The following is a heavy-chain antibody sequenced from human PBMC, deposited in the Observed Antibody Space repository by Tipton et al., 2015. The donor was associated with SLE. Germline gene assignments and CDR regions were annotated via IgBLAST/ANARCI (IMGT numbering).Heavy chain of an antibody. D-gene: IGHD6-13*01. CDR3: ATRGPIAVAGSPNWFDS. CDR2: IKQDGSEE. V-gene: IGHV3-7*01. J-gene: IGHJ5*01. Sequence: SLRLSCVASGFTFSNYWMSWVRRAPGKGLEWVANIKQDGSEEYYVDSLKGRFTISRDNAKNSLYQQMNTLRAEDTAVYYCATRGPIAVAGSPNWFDSWGQGTLVTVSS. CDR1: GFTFSNYW.